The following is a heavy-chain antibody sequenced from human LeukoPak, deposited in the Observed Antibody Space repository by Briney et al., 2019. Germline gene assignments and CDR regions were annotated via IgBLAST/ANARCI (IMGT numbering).Heavy chain of an antibody. CDR1: GFTFSSYW. Sequence: GGSLRLSCAASGFTFSSYWMSWVRQAPGKGLEWVANIKQDGSEKYYVDSVKGRFTISRDNAKNSLYLQMNSLRAEDTAVYYCARAWGLDQSPYFDYWGRGTLVTVSS. V-gene: IGHV3-7*01. J-gene: IGHJ4*02. CDR2: IKQDGSEK. CDR3: ARAWGLDQSPYFDY. D-gene: IGHD2-21*02.